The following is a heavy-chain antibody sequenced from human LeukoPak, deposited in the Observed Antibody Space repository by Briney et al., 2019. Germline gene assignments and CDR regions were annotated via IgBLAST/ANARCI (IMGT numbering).Heavy chain of an antibody. Sequence: GGSLRLSCAASGFTFSSYEMNWVRQAPGKGLEWVSYISSSGSTIYYADSVKGRFTISRDNAKNSLYLQMNSLRAEDTAVYYCARRRHPYYYDSSGPFFYWGQGTLVTVSS. CDR2: ISSSGSTI. CDR1: GFTFSSYE. CDR3: ARRRHPYYYDSSGPFFY. J-gene: IGHJ4*02. D-gene: IGHD3-22*01. V-gene: IGHV3-48*03.